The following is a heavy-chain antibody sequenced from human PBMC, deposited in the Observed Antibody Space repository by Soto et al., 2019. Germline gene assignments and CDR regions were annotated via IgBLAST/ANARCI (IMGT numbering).Heavy chain of an antibody. Sequence: EVQLVESGGGMVQPGGSLRVSCAASGFTLSSYSMHWVRQAPGKGLEWVSYISGSGGTIYYEDSVKGRFTISRDNAKNSLSVQMNRLRDEDTAVYFCARETGLRSSGWSYYFDFWGQGTRVTVSS. CDR1: GFTLSSYS. CDR2: ISGSGGTI. CDR3: ARETGLRSSGWSYYFDF. V-gene: IGHV3-48*02. J-gene: IGHJ4*02. D-gene: IGHD6-19*01.